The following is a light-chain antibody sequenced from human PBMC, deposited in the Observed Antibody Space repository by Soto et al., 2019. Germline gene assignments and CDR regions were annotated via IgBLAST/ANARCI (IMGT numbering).Light chain of an antibody. CDR2: AAS. V-gene: IGKV3-20*01. Sequence: EIVLTQSPGTLSLSQGDRATLSCKASQSVADNYLAWYQQKPGQAPRLLIYAASRRAIGIPDTFSGSGSGTDFTLTITRLEPEDFALYYCQQYGHSPRTVGQGTKVDSK. CDR1: QSVADNY. CDR3: QQYGHSPRT. J-gene: IGKJ1*01.